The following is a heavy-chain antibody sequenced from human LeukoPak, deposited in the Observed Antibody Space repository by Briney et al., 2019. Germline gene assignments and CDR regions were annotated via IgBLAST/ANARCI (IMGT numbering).Heavy chain of an antibody. D-gene: IGHD6-19*01. CDR2: INIDGTVT. J-gene: IGHJ4*02. V-gene: IGHV3-74*01. Sequence: PGGSLRLSCAVSGFAFSKYWMPWVPQAPGKGRESVSRINIDGTVTTYADSVKGRFTVSRDTADTTMFLQMNSVRDEDTAVYYCATKQWLAPPPDSWGQGTPVTVSS. CDR3: ATKQWLAPPPDS. CDR1: GFAFSKYW.